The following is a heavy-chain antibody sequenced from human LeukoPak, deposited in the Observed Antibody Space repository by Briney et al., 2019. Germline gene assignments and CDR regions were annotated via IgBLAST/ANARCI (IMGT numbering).Heavy chain of an antibody. CDR2: IYTSGST. D-gene: IGHD1-1*01. Sequence: SETLSLTCTVSGGSISSYYWSWIRQPAGKGLEWIGRIYTSGSTNYNPSLKSRVTMSVDTSKNQFSLKLSSVTAADTAVYYCARDRRELERRWFDPWAREPWSPSPQ. J-gene: IGHJ5*02. V-gene: IGHV4-4*07. CDR1: GGSISSYY. CDR3: ARDRRELERRWFDP.